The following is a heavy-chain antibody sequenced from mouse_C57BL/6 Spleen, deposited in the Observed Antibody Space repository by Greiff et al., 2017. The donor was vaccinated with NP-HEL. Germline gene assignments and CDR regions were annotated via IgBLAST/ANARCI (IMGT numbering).Heavy chain of an antibody. V-gene: IGHV1-54*01. J-gene: IGHJ3*01. CDR2: INPGSGGT. Sequence: QVQLKESGAELVRPGTSVKVSCKASGYAFTNYLIEWVKQRPGQGLEWIGVINPGSGGTNYNEKFKGKATLTADKSSSTAYMQLSSLTSEDSAVYFCASYDYEDWFAYWGQGTLVTVSA. CDR1: GYAFTNYL. CDR3: ASYDYEDWFAY. D-gene: IGHD2-4*01.